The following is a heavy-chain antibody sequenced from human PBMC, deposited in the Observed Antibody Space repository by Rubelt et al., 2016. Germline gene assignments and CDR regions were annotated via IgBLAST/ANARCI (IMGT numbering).Heavy chain of an antibody. CDR3: ARMYSSGWYDDAFDI. D-gene: IGHD6-19*01. J-gene: IGHJ3*02. CDR2: IYYSGST. Sequence: GPGLVKPSETLSLTCTVSGGSISSYYWSWIRQPPGKGLEWIGYIYYSGSTNYNPSLKSRVTISVDTSKNQFSLKLSSVTAADTAVYYCARMYSSGWYDDAFDIWGQGTMVTVSS. CDR1: GGSISSYY. V-gene: IGHV4-59*01.